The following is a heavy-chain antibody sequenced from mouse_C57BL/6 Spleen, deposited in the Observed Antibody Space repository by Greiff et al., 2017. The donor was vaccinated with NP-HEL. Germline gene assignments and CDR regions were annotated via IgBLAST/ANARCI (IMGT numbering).Heavy chain of an antibody. CDR1: GYTFTSYW. CDR2: INPSNGGT. V-gene: IGHV1-53*01. D-gene: IGHD1-1*01. CDR3: ARWHYGSSYWYFDV. Sequence: VQLQQPGTELVKPGASGYTFTSYWMHWVKQRPGQGLEWIGNINPSNGGTNYNEKFKSKATLTVDKSSSTAYMQLSSLTSEDSAVYYCARWHYGSSYWYFDVWGTGTTVTVSS. J-gene: IGHJ1*03.